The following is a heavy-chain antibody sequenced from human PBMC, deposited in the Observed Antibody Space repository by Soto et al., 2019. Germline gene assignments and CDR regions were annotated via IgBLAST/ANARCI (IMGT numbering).Heavy chain of an antibody. Sequence: GGSLRLSCAASGFTFSSYGMHWVRQAPGKGLEWVAVIWYDGSNKYYADSVKGRFTISRDNSKNTLYLQMNSLRAEDTAVYYCARGYKLRYFDWLLVPFDYWGQGTLVTVSS. CDR1: GFTFSSYG. J-gene: IGHJ4*02. CDR2: IWYDGSNK. CDR3: ARGYKLRYFDWLLVPFDY. V-gene: IGHV3-33*01. D-gene: IGHD3-9*01.